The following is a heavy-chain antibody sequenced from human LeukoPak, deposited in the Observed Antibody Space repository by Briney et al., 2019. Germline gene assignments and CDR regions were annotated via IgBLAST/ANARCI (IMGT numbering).Heavy chain of an antibody. J-gene: IGHJ5*02. D-gene: IGHD2-2*01. CDR2: IRYDGSNK. Sequence: GGSLRLSCAASGFTFSSYGMHWVRQAPGKGPEWVAFIRYDGSNKYYADSVKGRFTISRDNSKNTLYLQMNSLRAEDTAVYYCAKDTRVVVPAASHWFDPWGQGTLVTVSS. CDR1: GFTFSSYG. V-gene: IGHV3-30*02. CDR3: AKDTRVVVPAASHWFDP.